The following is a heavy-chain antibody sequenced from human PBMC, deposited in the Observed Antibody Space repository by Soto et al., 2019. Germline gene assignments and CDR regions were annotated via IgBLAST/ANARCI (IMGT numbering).Heavy chain of an antibody. Sequence: GASVKVSCKASGGTFSSYAIGWVRQAPGQGLEWMGGIIPIFGTANYAQKFQGRVTITADESTSTAYMELSSLRSEDTAVYYCARSLWGDCGGDCYYGAFDIWGQGTMVTVSS. CDR1: GGTFSSYA. D-gene: IGHD2-21*02. CDR2: IIPIFGTA. J-gene: IGHJ3*02. V-gene: IGHV1-69*13. CDR3: ARSLWGDCGGDCYYGAFDI.